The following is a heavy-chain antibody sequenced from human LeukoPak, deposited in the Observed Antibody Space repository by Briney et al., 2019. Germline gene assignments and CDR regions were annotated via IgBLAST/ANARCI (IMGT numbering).Heavy chain of an antibody. V-gene: IGHV3-73*01. D-gene: IGHD2-2*01. Sequence: GGSLRLSCSASGFTFSGSTMHWVRQASGKGLEWVGRIKSKANNYATAYVASVQGRFTISRDDSRNTAYLQMNSLNTEDTAVYYCAREDQQLPVYWGQGTLVTVSS. CDR2: IKSKANNYAT. J-gene: IGHJ4*02. CDR1: GFTFSGST. CDR3: AREDQQLPVY.